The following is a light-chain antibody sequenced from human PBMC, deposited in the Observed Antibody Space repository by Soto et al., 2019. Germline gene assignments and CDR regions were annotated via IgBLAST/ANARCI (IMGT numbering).Light chain of an antibody. V-gene: IGLV2-23*01. CDR3: SSYAGSSTADVL. Sequence: QSALTQPASVSGSPGQSITISCTGTSSDVGTYNLVSWYQQHPGKAPKLMIYEGSKRPSGVSDRLSGSKSGNTASLTISGLQTEDEADYYCSSYAGSSTADVLFGGGTKVTVL. CDR1: SSDVGTYNL. J-gene: IGLJ2*01. CDR2: EGS.